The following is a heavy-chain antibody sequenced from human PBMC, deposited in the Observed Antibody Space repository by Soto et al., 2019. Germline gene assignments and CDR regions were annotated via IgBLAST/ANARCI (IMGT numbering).Heavy chain of an antibody. CDR2: ISGSGGST. Sequence: EVQVLESGGGLVQPGGSLRLSCVASGFTFTTYAMTWVRQAPGKGLEGVSIISGSGGSTHYADSVKGRFIISRDNSKNTLYLQMTGLRAEDTAVYYCANTGFGRYCSSTSCVHFDYWGQGTLVTVSS. D-gene: IGHD2-2*01. J-gene: IGHJ4*02. CDR3: ANTGFGRYCSSTSCVHFDY. CDR1: GFTFTTYA. V-gene: IGHV3-23*01.